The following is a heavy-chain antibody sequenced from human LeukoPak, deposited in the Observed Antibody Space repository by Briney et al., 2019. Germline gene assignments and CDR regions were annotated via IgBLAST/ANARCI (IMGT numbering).Heavy chain of an antibody. CDR1: GYSFTSYW. V-gene: IGHV5-51*01. J-gene: IGHJ2*01. Sequence: GESLKISCKGSGYSFTSYWIGWVRQMPGKGLEWRGIIYPGDSDTRYSPSFQGQVTISADKSISTAYLQWSSLKASDTAMYYCARLTHSKDFWSGYSYWYFDLWGRGTLVTVSS. D-gene: IGHD3-3*01. CDR2: IYPGDSDT. CDR3: ARLTHSKDFWSGYSYWYFDL.